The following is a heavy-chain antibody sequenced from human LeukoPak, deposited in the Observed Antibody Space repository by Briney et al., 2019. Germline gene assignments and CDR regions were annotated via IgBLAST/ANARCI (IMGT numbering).Heavy chain of an antibody. V-gene: IGHV4-39*07. CDR1: GGSISSNSYY. J-gene: IGHJ3*02. CDR3: ARSGYSYGADAFDI. CDR2: IYYSGST. D-gene: IGHD5-18*01. Sequence: SETLSLTCTVSGGSISSNSYYWGWIRQPPGKGLEWIGSIYYSGSTYYNPSLKSRFTISVDTSKKQFSLKLSSVTAADTAVYYCARSGYSYGADAFDIWGQGTMVTVSS.